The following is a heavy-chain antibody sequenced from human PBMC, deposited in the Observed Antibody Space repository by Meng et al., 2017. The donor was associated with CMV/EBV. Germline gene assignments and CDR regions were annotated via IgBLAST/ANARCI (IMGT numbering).Heavy chain of an antibody. Sequence: SVKVSCKASGGTFSSYAISWVRQAPGQGLEWMGGIIPIFGTANYAQKFQGRVTITTDESTSTAYMELSSLRSEDTAVYYCARDRAGRITIFGVVQGGGMDVRGQGTTVTVSS. V-gene: IGHV1-69*05. CDR3: ARDRAGRITIFGVVQGGGMDV. J-gene: IGHJ6*02. CDR2: IIPIFGTA. CDR1: GGTFSSYA. D-gene: IGHD3-3*01.